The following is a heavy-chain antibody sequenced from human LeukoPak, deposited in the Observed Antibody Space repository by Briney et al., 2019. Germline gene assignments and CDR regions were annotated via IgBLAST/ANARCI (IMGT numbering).Heavy chain of an antibody. CDR2: ITGDDGRT. D-gene: IGHD2-8*02. J-gene: IGHJ3*01. CDR1: GFTFSSYA. V-gene: IGHV3-23*01. CDR3: AKNCDFTGDDAFDV. Sequence: PGGSLRLSCTASGFTFSSYAMSRVRQAPGKGLEWVSGITGDDGRTFYADSVKGHFTISRDNSRNTLYLQMNSLRAEDTAVYYCAKNCDFTGDDAFDVWGQGTMVTVS.